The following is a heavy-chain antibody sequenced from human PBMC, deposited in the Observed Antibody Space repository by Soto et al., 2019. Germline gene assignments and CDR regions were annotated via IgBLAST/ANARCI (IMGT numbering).Heavy chain of an antibody. CDR3: ARPPGGAVAGSDAFDI. CDR1: GYTFTTYW. CDR2: IWPGDSDT. D-gene: IGHD6-19*01. Sequence: PGESLKISYKASGYTFTTYWIGWVRQMPGRGLEWMGIIWPGDSDTRYSPSFQGQVTISADKSISTAYLQWSSLKASDTAMYYCARPPGGAVAGSDAFDIWVQGTMVTVS. J-gene: IGHJ3*02. V-gene: IGHV5-51*01.